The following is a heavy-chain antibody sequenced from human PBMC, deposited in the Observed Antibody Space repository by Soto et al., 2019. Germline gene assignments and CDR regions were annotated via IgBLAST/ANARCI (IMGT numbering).Heavy chain of an antibody. CDR1: GFTFSNYW. J-gene: IGHJ4*02. CDR2: IKQDGSEK. V-gene: IGHV3-7*01. CDR3: AREWHYDSSGYYYFDY. Sequence: PGGSLRLSCAASGFTFSNYWMSWVRQAPGKGLEWVANIKQDGSEKYYVDSVKGRFTISRDNAKNSLYLQINSLRVEDTAVYYCAREWHYDSSGYYYFDYWGQGTLVTVSS. D-gene: IGHD3-22*01.